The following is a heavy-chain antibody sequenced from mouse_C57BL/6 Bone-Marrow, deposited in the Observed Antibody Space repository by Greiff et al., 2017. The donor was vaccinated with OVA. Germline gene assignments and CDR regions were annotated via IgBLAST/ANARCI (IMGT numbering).Heavy chain of an antibody. CDR2: IDPSDSYT. CDR1: GYTFTSYW. CDR3: AVGGLPFDY. Sequence: QVQLQQPGAELVMPGASVKLSCKASGYTFTSYWMHWVKQRPGQGLEWIGEIDPSDSYTNYNQKFKGKSTLTVDKSSSTAYMQLSSLIYDDSAVYYCAVGGLPFDYWGQGTTLTVSS. D-gene: IGHD5-5*01. V-gene: IGHV1-69*01. J-gene: IGHJ2*01.